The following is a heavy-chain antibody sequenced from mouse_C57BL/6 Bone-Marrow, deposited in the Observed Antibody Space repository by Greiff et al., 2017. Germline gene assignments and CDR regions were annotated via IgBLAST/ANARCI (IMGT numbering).Heavy chain of an antibody. CDR3: ARMGNGYYDGVWFAY. J-gene: IGHJ3*01. CDR2: ISYDGSN. D-gene: IGHD2-3*01. V-gene: IGHV3-6*01. CDR1: GYSITSGYY. Sequence: EVHLVESGPGLVKPSQSLSLTCSVTGYSITSGYYWNWIRQFPGNKLEWMGYISYDGSNNYNPSLKNRISITRDPSKKQFFLKLNSGTTEDTATFYWARMGNGYYDGVWFAYWGQGTLVTVSA.